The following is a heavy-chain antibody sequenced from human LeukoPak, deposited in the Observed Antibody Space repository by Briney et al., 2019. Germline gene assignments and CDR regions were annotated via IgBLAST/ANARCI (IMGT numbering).Heavy chain of an antibody. J-gene: IGHJ4*02. D-gene: IGHD3-10*01. CDR1: GGSISSYY. V-gene: IGHV4-59*01. Sequence: PETLSLTCTVSGGSISSYYWSWIRQPPGKGLEWLGYIYYSGSTNYNPSLKSRVTISVDTSKNQFSLKLSSVTAADTAVYYCARVRITMVRGVIHPSEFDYWGQGTLVTVSS. CDR2: IYYSGST. CDR3: ARVRITMVRGVIHPSEFDY.